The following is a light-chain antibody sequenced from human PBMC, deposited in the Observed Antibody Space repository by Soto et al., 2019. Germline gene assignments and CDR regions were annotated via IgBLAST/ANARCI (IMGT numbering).Light chain of an antibody. CDR3: QQYNNYWT. CDR2: KAS. V-gene: IGKV1-5*03. J-gene: IGKJ1*01. CDR1: QSISSW. Sequence: DIQMTQSPSTLYASVGDRITITCRASQSISSWLAWYQQKAGKAPKLLIYKASGLESGVPSRFSGSGSGTEFTLTISSLQPDDFATYYCQQYNNYWTFGQGTKVELK.